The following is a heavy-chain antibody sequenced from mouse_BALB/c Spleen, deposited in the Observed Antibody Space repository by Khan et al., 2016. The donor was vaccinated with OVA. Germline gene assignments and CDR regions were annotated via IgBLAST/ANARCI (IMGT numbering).Heavy chain of an antibody. Sequence: QVQLQQSGAEVAKPGASVKMSCKASGYTFTAYWIHWVKQRPGQGLEWIGYIDPSTSYTEYNQKFKDKATLTTDKSSSTAYMQLSSLTSEGSAVYYGARRGLFGIFAYWGQETLVTVSA. CDR3: ARRGLFGIFAY. CDR1: GYTFTAYW. D-gene: IGHD1-1*02. CDR2: IDPSTSYT. V-gene: IGHV1-7*01. J-gene: IGHJ3*01.